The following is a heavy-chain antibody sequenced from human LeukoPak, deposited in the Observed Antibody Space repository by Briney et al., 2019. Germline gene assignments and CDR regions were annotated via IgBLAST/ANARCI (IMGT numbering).Heavy chain of an antibody. CDR2: ISSSSSYI. CDR3: AKGSGWEMSYYYYYMDV. J-gene: IGHJ6*03. CDR1: RFTFSSYS. D-gene: IGHD1-26*01. V-gene: IGHV3-21*01. Sequence: PGGSLRLSCAASRFTFSSYSMNWVRQAPGKGLEWVSSISSSSSYIYYADSVKGRFTISSDNAKNSLYLQMNSLRAEDTAVYYCAKGSGWEMSYYYYYMDVWGKGTTVTISS.